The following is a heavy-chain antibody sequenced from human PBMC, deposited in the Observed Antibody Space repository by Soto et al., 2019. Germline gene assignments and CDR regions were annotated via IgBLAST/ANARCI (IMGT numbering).Heavy chain of an antibody. CDR2: INHSGST. Sequence: QVQLQQWGAGLLKPSETLSLTCAVYGGSFSGYYWSWIRQPPGKGLGWIGEINHSGSTNYNPSLKSRVTISVDTSKNQFSLKLSSVTAADTAVYYCARGSNYDCWSGYYTYYFDYWGQGTLVTVSS. J-gene: IGHJ4*02. V-gene: IGHV4-34*01. CDR1: GGSFSGYY. CDR3: ARGSNYDCWSGYYTYYFDY. D-gene: IGHD3-3*01.